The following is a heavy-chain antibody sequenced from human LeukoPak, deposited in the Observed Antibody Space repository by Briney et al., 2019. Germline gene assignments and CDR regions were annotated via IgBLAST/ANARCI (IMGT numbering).Heavy chain of an antibody. V-gene: IGHV3-74*01. Sequence: GGSLRLSCAAAGFTFSSYWMHWVRQAPGKGLVWVSRINSDGSGTSYADSVKGRFTIPRDNAKNTLYLQMNSLRAEDTAVYYCAGRSGSYYSLNYWGQGTLVAVSS. J-gene: IGHJ4*02. CDR2: INSDGSGT. CDR1: GFTFSSYW. D-gene: IGHD3-10*01. CDR3: AGRSGSYYSLNY.